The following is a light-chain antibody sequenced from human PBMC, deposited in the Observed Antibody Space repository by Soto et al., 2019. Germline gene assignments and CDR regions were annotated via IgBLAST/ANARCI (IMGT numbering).Light chain of an antibody. J-gene: IGKJ2*01. CDR2: GAS. CDR3: QQYGFSPLYI. CDR1: QSVSSRY. V-gene: IGKV3-20*01. Sequence: ELVLTQSPGSLSLSPGERATLSCRASQSVSSRYLAWYQQKPGQAPRLLIYGASSRATGIPDRFSGSGSGKDFTLPIRRREPEDAAVYYSQQYGFSPLYIFGQGTKLEIK.